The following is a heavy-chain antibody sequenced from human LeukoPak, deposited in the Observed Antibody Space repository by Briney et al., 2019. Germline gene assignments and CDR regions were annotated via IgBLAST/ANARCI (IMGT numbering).Heavy chain of an antibody. Sequence: GGSLRLSCAASGFTVSNKYMSWVRRAPGKGLEWVSAIYSGGSTYYADSVKGRFTISRDSSKSTLYLQMNSLRAEDTAVYYCARVAFRSSSYISGIDYWGQGTLVTVSS. V-gene: IGHV3-53*01. D-gene: IGHD6-6*01. CDR2: IYSGGST. CDR1: GFTVSNKY. CDR3: ARVAFRSSSYISGIDY. J-gene: IGHJ4*02.